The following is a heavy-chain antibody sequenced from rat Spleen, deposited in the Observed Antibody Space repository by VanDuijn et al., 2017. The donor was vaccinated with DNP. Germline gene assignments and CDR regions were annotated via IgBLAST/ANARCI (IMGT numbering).Heavy chain of an antibody. V-gene: IGHV5-7*01. Sequence: EVHLVESGGGLVQPGRSLKLSCEASGFIFSAYDMAWARQAPTQGLEWVATINYDGSRAYYRDSVKGRFTISRDNAKNTLYLQMNSLRSEDMATYYCVRWNSGHFDYWGQGVMVTVSS. CDR3: VRWNSGHFDY. D-gene: IGHD4-3*01. CDR2: INYDGSRA. CDR1: GFIFSAYD. J-gene: IGHJ2*01.